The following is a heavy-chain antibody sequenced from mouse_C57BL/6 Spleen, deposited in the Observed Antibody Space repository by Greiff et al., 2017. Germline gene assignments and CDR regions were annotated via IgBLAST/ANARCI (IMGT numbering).Heavy chain of an antibody. D-gene: IGHD1-1*01. Sequence: QVQLKQPGAELVMPGASVKLSCKASGYTFTSYWMHWVKQRPGQGLEWIGEIDPSDSYTNYNQKFKGKSTLTVDKSSSTAYMQLSSLTSEDSAVYYCARRGLRQYYFDYWGQGTTLTVSS. CDR2: IDPSDSYT. V-gene: IGHV1-69*01. J-gene: IGHJ2*01. CDR1: GYTFTSYW. CDR3: ARRGLRQYYFDY.